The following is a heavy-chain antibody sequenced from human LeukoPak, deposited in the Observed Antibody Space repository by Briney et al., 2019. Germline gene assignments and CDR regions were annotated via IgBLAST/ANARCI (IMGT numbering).Heavy chain of an antibody. Sequence: GGSLRLSCGASGFXFSSYWMSWVRQAPGKGLEWVANIKQDGSVKYYVDSVKGRFTISRDNAKNSLYLQMNSLRAEDTAVYYCARDWLLDYWGQGTLVTVSS. CDR1: GFXFSSYW. J-gene: IGHJ4*02. CDR3: ARDWLLDY. V-gene: IGHV3-7*05. CDR2: IKQDGSVK. D-gene: IGHD5-12*01.